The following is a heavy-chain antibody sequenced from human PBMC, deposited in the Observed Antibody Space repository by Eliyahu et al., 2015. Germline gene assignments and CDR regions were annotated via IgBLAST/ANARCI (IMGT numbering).Heavy chain of an antibody. D-gene: IGHD2-15*01. J-gene: IGHJ4*02. V-gene: IGHV3-23*04. CDR3: AKGGWGYYSSEGPYFDY. CDR1: GFVFGNYA. Sequence: EVQLVESGGGLVQPGGSLRLSCAASGFVFGNYALSGVRQAPGKGLEWVSGMVTREISGATTFYADSVKGRFTISRDNSKNTLYLQMNSLRAEDTAIYYCAKGGWGYYSSEGPYFDYWGPGTLVAVSS. CDR2: MVTREISGATT.